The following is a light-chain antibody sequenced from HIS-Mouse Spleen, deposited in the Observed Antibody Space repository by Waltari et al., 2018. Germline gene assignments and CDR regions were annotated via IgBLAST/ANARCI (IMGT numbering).Light chain of an antibody. CDR1: QNGSSSY. CDR2: GAS. Sequence: EIVLTQSPGTLSLSPGERATLSCSASQNGSSSYLAWYQQKPGQAPRLLIYGASSRATGIPDRFSGSGSGTDFTLTISRLEPEDFAAYYCQQYGSSPGTFGQGTKVEIK. J-gene: IGKJ1*01. CDR3: QQYGSSPGT. V-gene: IGKV3-20*01.